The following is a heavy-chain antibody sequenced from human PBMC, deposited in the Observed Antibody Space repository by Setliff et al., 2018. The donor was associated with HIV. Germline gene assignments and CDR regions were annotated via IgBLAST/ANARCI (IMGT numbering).Heavy chain of an antibody. J-gene: IGHJ4*02. Sequence: PGGSLRLSCAGSEFSVSSNTMSWIRQAPGKGPEWVSSISSSGSTIYYADSVRGRFTISRANAKNSLFLQMNSLRAEDTAVYYCARSGGWSSYYFDYWGQGTLVTVSS. CDR1: EFSVSSNT. D-gene: IGHD6-19*01. CDR2: ISSSGSTI. V-gene: IGHV3-11*04. CDR3: ARSGGWSSYYFDY.